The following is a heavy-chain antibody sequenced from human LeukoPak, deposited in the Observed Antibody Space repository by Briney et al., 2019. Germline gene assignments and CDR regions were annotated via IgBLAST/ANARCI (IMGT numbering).Heavy chain of an antibody. Sequence: SETLSLTCTVSGGSISSYYWRWIRQPPGKGLEWIGYINYSGSTNSNPSLKRRVTISVDTSKNQFSLRLSSVTAADTAVYYCARDQVPYFDYWGQGTLVTVSS. V-gene: IGHV4-59*01. CDR1: GGSISSYY. CDR2: INYSGST. CDR3: ARDQVPYFDY. J-gene: IGHJ4*02.